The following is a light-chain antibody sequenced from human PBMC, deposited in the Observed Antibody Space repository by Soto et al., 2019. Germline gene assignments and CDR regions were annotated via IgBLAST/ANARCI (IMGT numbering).Light chain of an antibody. CDR2: GAS. V-gene: IGKV3-20*01. J-gene: IGKJ1*01. Sequence: EIVLTQSPGTLSLSPGERATLSCRASQSVNSNYLSWYQQKPGQAPRLLIYGASSRATGVPDRFSGSGSGTDFTLTISRLEPEDCAVYYCQQSGSSPRTFGQGTKVEIK. CDR3: QQSGSSPRT. CDR1: QSVNSNY.